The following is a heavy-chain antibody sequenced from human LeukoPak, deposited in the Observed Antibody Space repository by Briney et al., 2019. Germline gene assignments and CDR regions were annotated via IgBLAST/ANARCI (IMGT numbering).Heavy chain of an antibody. CDR2: ISFTGTT. V-gene: IGHV4-59*01. J-gene: IGHJ5*02. Sequence: SETLSLTCTVSGGSLSRYHWSWIRQSPEKGLERIGHISFTGTTNYNPSLNSRVTISVDTSRSQFSLRLSSVAAADTAVYFCARSTYCDGSTCYAGYYWFDPWGQGTLVTVSS. CDR1: GGSLSRYH. D-gene: IGHD2/OR15-2a*01. CDR3: ARSTYCDGSTCYAGYYWFDP.